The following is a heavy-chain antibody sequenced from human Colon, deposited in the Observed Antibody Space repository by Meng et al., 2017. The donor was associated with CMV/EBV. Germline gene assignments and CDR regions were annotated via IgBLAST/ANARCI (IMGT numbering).Heavy chain of an antibody. J-gene: IGHJ2*01. V-gene: IGHV3-30*04. CDR1: FNFSPFA. CDR3: ARDKGSGGAQPRGYFDL. D-gene: IGHD3-10*01. CDR2: ISYAATYM. Sequence: FNFSPFAMHWVRPAPGKGLEWVAAISYAATYMFYAESVKGRFTISRDNSKDTLFVQMNSLKVEDTGIYFCARDKGSGGAQPRGYFDLWGRGTLVTVSS.